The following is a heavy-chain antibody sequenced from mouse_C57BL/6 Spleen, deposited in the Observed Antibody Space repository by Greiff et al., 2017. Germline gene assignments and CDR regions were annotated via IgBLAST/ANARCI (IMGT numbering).Heavy chain of an antibody. V-gene: IGHV1-81*01. J-gene: IGHJ2*01. D-gene: IGHD1-1*01. Sequence: QVQLKESGAELARPGASVKLSCKASGYTFTSYGISWVKQRTGQGLEWIGEIYPRSGNTYYNEKFKGKATLTADKSSSTAYMELRSLTSEDSAVYFCARSRSVATGFDYWGQGTTLTVSS. CDR3: ARSRSVATGFDY. CDR1: GYTFTSYG. CDR2: IYPRSGNT.